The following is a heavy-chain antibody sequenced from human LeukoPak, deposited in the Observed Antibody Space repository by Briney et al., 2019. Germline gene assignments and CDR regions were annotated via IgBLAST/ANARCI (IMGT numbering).Heavy chain of an antibody. D-gene: IGHD5/OR15-5a*01. Sequence: GGSLKISCKGSGYSFTNYRIGWVRQMPGKGLEWMGTIYPGDSDTRYSPSFQGQVTISVDKSIGTAYLQWSSLKASDTAMYYCARRRTLRLDAFDPWGQGTLVTVSS. CDR3: ARRRTLRLDAFDP. V-gene: IGHV5-51*01. CDR2: IYPGDSDT. CDR1: GYSFTNYR. J-gene: IGHJ5*02.